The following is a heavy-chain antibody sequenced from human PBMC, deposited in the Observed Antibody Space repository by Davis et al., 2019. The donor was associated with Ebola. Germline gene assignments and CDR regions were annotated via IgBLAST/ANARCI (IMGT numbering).Heavy chain of an antibody. CDR2: INGDGTAT. J-gene: IGHJ4*02. CDR3: GSVFEY. V-gene: IGHV3-74*01. CDR1: GFTFSSYW. Sequence: PGESLKISCAASGFTFSSYWMHWVRQVPGKGLAWVSTINGDGTATFYADSVKGRFTISRDNAKNTVSLQMNSLRAEDTAIYYCGSVFEYWGQGTLVTVSS.